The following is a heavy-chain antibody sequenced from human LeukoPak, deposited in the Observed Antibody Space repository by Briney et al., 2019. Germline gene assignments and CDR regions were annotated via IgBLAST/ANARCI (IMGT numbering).Heavy chain of an antibody. D-gene: IGHD6-19*01. Sequence: SQTLSLTCTVSGGSISSGSYYWNWIRQPAGKRLEWLGHVFTRGTTNYNASLEGRLTISLDTARNQFSLYLSSVTAADTAMYFCARSSLAVYFDYWGQGTLVTASS. V-gene: IGHV4-61*09. CDR2: VFTRGTT. CDR3: ARSSLAVYFDY. CDR1: GGSISSGSYY. J-gene: IGHJ4*02.